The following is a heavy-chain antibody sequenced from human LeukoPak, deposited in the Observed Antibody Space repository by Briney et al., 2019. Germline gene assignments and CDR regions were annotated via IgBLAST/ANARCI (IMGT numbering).Heavy chain of an antibody. J-gene: IGHJ4*02. CDR1: GYTFTGYY. CDR2: INPNSGGT. D-gene: IGHD6-19*01. V-gene: IGHV1-2*02. CDR3: ARALRRGIAVAGPDY. Sequence: GASVKVSCKASGYTFTGYYMHWVRQAPGQGLEWMGWINPNSGGTNHAQKFQGRVTMTRDTSISTAYMELSRLRSDDTAVYYCARALRRGIAVAGPDYWGQGTLVTVSS.